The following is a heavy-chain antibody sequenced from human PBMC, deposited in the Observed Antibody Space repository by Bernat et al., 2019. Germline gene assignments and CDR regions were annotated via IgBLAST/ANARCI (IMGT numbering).Heavy chain of an antibody. J-gene: IGHJ3*02. V-gene: IGHV1-69*08. CDR3: ARDHGSPGKDAFDI. Sequence: QVQLVQSGAEVKKPGSSVKVSCKASGGTFSSYTISWVRQAPGQGLEWMGRIIPILGIANYAQKFQGRVTITADKSTSTAYMELSSLRSEDTAVYYCARDHGSPGKDAFDIWGQGTMVTVSS. CDR2: IIPILGIA. D-gene: IGHD1-26*01. CDR1: GGTFSSYT.